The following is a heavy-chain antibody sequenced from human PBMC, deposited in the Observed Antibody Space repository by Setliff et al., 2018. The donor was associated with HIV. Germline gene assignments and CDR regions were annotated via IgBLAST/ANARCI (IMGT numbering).Heavy chain of an antibody. V-gene: IGHV1-2*02. Sequence: ASVKVSCKASGYTFTGYYMHWVRQAPGQGLEWMGWINPNNGGTNYAQKFQGRVTMTRDTSISTAYMELSRLRSDDTAVYYCARVSSTYWYSIFRNYYYHMDVWGKGTTVTVSS. CDR3: ARVSSTYWYSIFRNYYYHMDV. CDR2: INPNNGGT. J-gene: IGHJ6*03. CDR1: GYTFTGYY. D-gene: IGHD2-8*02.